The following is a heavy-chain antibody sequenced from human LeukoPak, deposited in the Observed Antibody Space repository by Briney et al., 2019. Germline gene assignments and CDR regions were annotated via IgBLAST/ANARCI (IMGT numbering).Heavy chain of an antibody. CDR2: MYSSGNT. Sequence: SETLSLTCTVSGASISSGDYYWSWVRQHPGKGLEWIGYMYSSGNTYYSPSLKSRVTISADTSKNQFSLKLSSVTAADTAVYYCARRREGFDPWGQGTLVTVSS. CDR1: GASISSGDYY. V-gene: IGHV4-31*03. CDR3: ARRREGFDP. J-gene: IGHJ5*02.